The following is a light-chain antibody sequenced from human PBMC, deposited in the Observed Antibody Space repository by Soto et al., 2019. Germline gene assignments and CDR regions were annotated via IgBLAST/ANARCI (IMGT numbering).Light chain of an antibody. CDR2: AAS. Sequence: DIQMTQSPSSLSASVGDRVTITCRASQSISSYLNWYQQKPVKAPKLLIYAASSLQSGVPSRFSGSGSGTDFTLTISRLQPEDFATYYCQQSYSTTFGQGTKLEIK. V-gene: IGKV1-39*01. CDR1: QSISSY. J-gene: IGKJ2*01. CDR3: QQSYSTT.